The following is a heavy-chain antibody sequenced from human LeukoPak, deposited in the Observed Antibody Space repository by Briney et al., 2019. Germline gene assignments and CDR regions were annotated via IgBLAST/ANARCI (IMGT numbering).Heavy chain of an antibody. Sequence: SPSETLSLTCTVSGGSISSYYWSWIRQPPGKGLEWIASGDYSGGTYYNPSLESRVAISADMSKNQISLKLTSVTGADTAVYYCAGERGEEYSSGWYKTNYFYNWGQGIRVTVSS. CDR2: GDYSGGT. CDR1: GGSISSYY. J-gene: IGHJ4*02. D-gene: IGHD6-19*01. V-gene: IGHV4-59*12. CDR3: AGERGEEYSSGWYKTNYFYN.